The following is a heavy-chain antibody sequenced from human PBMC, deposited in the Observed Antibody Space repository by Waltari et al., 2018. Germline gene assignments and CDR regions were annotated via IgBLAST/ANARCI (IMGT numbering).Heavy chain of an antibody. CDR1: EFTFGSYA. CDR2: ISYNERNI. CDR3: ARDYCDRTNCHGMDV. D-gene: IGHD3-22*01. J-gene: IGHJ6*02. Sequence: QVQLVESGGGVAQPGRSLRLSCAAPEFTFGSYAMTWVRQAPGKGLEWVAVISYNERNIYYVDSVKGRFTISRDNSQKMLYLQMNSLRAEDTAVYYCARDYCDRTNCHGMDVWGRGTTVTVSS. V-gene: IGHV3-30*04.